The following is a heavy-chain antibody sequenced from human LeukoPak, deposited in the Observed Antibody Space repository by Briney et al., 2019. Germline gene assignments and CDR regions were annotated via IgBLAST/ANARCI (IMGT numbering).Heavy chain of an antibody. D-gene: IGHD2-15*01. V-gene: IGHV4-34*01. J-gene: IGHJ6*03. CDR1: GGSFSGYY. CDR3: ARGVVVVVVAATRPYYYYYMDV. CDR2: INHSGST. Sequence: SETLSLTGAVYGGSFSGYYWSWIRQPPGKGLEWIGEINHSGSTNYNPSLKSRVTISVDTSKNQFSLKLSSVTAADTAVYYCARGVVVVVVAATRPYYYYYMDVWGKGTTVTVSS.